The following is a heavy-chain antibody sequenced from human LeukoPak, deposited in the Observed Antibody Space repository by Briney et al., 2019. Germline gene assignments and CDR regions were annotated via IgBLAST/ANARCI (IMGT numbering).Heavy chain of an antibody. V-gene: IGHV3-9*01. CDR2: ISWNSGSI. CDR3: AKDQYYDILTGCDAFDI. J-gene: IGHJ3*02. D-gene: IGHD3-9*01. Sequence: GGSLRLSCAASGFTFDDYAMHWVRQAPGKGLEWVSGISWNSGSIGYADSVKGRFTISRHNAKNSLYLQMNSLRAEDTALYYCAKDQYYDILTGCDAFDIWGQGTMVTVSS. CDR1: GFTFDDYA.